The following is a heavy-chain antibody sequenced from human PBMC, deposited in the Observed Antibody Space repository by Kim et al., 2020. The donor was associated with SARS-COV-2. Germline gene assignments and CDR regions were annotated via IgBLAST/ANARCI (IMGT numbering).Heavy chain of an antibody. V-gene: IGHV4-39*07. CDR3: AKDKSIWGSYRSFDY. CDR1: GASISSASYY. J-gene: IGHJ4*01. Sequence: SETLSLTYTVAGASISSASYYWGWIRKPPGKGLEYIGSVYYSGSTYYNPSLKSRVTISVDTSKNQFSLKLSSVTAADTAVYYCAKDKSIWGSYRSFDYWG. D-gene: IGHD3-16*02. CDR2: VYYSGST.